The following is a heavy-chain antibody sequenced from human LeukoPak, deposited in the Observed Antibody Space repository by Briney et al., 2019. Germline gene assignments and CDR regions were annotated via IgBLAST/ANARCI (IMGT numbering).Heavy chain of an antibody. D-gene: IGHD2-2*01. J-gene: IGHJ4*02. CDR3: AKDVPAAYFDY. Sequence: GGSLRLSCAASGFTFSSYSMNWVRQAPGKGLEWVSSSSSSSSYIYYADSVKGRFTISRDNAKNSLYLQMNSLRAEDTAVCFCAKDVPAAYFDYWGQGTLVTVSS. V-gene: IGHV3-21*01. CDR2: SSSSSSYI. CDR1: GFTFSSYS.